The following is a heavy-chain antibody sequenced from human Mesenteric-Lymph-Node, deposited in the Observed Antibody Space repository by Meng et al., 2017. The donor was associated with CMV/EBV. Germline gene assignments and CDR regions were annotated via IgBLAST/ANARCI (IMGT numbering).Heavy chain of an antibody. V-gene: IGHV1-69*04. CDR2: IIPILGIA. CDR3: ARDIMGALLGLYYFDY. Sequence: SVKVSCKASGYTFTSYGISWVRQAPGQGLEWMGRIIPILGIANYAQKFQGRVTITADKSTSTAYMELSSLRSEDTAVYYCARDIMGALLGLYYFDYWGQGTLVTVSS. J-gene: IGHJ4*02. D-gene: IGHD1-26*01. CDR1: GYTFTSYG.